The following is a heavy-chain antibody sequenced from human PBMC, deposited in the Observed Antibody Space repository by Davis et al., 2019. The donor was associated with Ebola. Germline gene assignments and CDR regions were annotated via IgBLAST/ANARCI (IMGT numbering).Heavy chain of an antibody. J-gene: IGHJ4*02. CDR3: ARGIGVKLGHFDY. CDR2: IYYSGST. CDR1: GGSISSYY. Sequence: PSETLSLTCTVSGGSISSYYWSWIRQPPGKGLEWIGYIYYSGSTNYNPSLKSRVTISVDTSKNQFSLKLSSVTAADTAVYYCARGIGVKLGHFDYWGQGTLVTVSS. D-gene: IGHD7-27*01. V-gene: IGHV4-59*01.